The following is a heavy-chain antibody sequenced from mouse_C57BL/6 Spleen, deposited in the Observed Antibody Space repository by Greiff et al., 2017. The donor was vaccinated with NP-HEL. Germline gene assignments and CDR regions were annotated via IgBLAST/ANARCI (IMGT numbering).Heavy chain of an antibody. Sequence: QVHVKQPGAELVKPGASVKLSCKASGYTFTSYWMQWVKQRPGQGLEWIGEIDPSDSYTNYNQKFKGKATLTVDTSSSTAYMQLSSLTSEDSAVYYCARRFDVWGTGTTVTVSS. CDR2: IDPSDSYT. J-gene: IGHJ1*03. CDR1: GYTFTSYW. V-gene: IGHV1-50*01. CDR3: ARRFDV.